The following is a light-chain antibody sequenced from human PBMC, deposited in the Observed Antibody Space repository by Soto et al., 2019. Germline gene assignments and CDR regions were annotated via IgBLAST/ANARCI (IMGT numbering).Light chain of an antibody. CDR3: SSYTSSSTPYV. CDR1: SSDVGGYNY. V-gene: IGLV2-14*01. Sequence: QSLLTQPASVSGSPGQAITISCPGTSSDVGGYNYVSWYQQHPGKAPKLMIYDVSNRPSGVSNRFSVSKSGNTASLTISGLQAEDEADYYCSSYTSSSTPYVFGTGTKVTVL. CDR2: DVS. J-gene: IGLJ1*01.